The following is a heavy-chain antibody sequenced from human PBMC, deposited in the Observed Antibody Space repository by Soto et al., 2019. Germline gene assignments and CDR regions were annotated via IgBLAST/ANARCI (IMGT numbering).Heavy chain of an antibody. CDR2: IYHTGST. V-gene: IGHV4-4*02. Sequence: PSETLSLTCAVSSGSISSGHWWNWVRQPPGKGLEWIGEIYHTGSTNYNPSLKSRVTISVDKSKNQFSLKLSSVTAADTAVYYCARGDYCSGGSCNLFDYWGQGTLVTVSS. D-gene: IGHD2-15*01. CDR1: SGSISSGHW. J-gene: IGHJ4*02. CDR3: ARGDYCSGGSCNLFDY.